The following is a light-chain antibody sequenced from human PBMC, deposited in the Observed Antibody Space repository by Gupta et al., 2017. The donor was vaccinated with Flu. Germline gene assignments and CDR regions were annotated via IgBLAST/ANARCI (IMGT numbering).Light chain of an antibody. CDR3: SAFAGNTYV. Sequence: SSLTQPPSASGSPGQSVTISCTGTSSDVGGYDYVSCYQHHPGKAPKVMIYEVNKRPSGVPDRFSGSKSGNSASLTVAGLQAEDENDYYCSAFAGNTYVFGTGTKVTVL. J-gene: IGLJ1*01. CDR1: SSDVGGYDY. V-gene: IGLV2-8*01. CDR2: EVN.